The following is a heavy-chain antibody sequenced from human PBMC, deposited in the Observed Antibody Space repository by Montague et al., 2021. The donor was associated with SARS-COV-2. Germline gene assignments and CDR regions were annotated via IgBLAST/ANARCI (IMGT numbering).Heavy chain of an antibody. CDR3: ARGRQHINMVVVVVTGGEYYFDF. CDR1: DGSFSDYS. V-gene: IGHV4-34*01. CDR2: INHRGRT. D-gene: IGHD3-22*01. Sequence: SETLSLTCAVYDGSFSDYSWTWVRQPPGKGLEWIGEINHRGRTNYNPSLKGRVTISVDTSKNQFSLKMTSVTAADTAVYYCARGRQHINMVVVVVTGGEYYFDFWGQGTLVAVSS. J-gene: IGHJ4*02.